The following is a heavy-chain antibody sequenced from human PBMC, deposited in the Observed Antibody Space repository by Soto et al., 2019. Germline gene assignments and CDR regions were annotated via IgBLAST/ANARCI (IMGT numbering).Heavy chain of an antibody. CDR1: GYTFTTYW. CDR2: VYPRDSDT. V-gene: IGHV5-51*01. D-gene: IGHD6-6*01. Sequence: GESLKICCKGSGYTFTTYWIGWVRQMPGKGLEWMGIVYPRDSDTRYSPSFQGQVTVSADKSISTAYLQWSSLKASDTAMYYCARLTGSSSGGSHYGVDVWGQGTTVTVSS. CDR3: ARLTGSSSGGSHYGVDV. J-gene: IGHJ6*02.